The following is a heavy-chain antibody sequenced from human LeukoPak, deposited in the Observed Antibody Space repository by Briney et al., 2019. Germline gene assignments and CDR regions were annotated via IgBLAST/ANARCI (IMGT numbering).Heavy chain of an antibody. CDR1: GGSISSYY. J-gene: IGHJ4*02. Sequence: SETLSLTCTVSGGSISSYYWSWIRQHPGKGLEWIGYIYHSGSTYYNPSLRSRVTLSVDTSKNQFSLNLRSVTAADTAVYYCARRVGTTCFDNWGQGTLVTVSS. CDR2: IYHSGST. V-gene: IGHV4-59*06. D-gene: IGHD1-26*01. CDR3: ARRVGTTCFDN.